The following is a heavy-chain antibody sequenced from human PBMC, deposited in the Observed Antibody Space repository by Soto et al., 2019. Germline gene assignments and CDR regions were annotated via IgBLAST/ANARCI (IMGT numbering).Heavy chain of an antibody. Sequence: EVQLVESGGGLVQPGGSLRLSCADFGFTFSNYWMSWVRQAPVKGLEWVGNIKQDGSEKNYVDSVKGRFTISRDNAKNSLYLQMNSLRAEDTAVYYCARIASAGRRWDVWGQGTTVVVSS. CDR1: GFTFSNYW. V-gene: IGHV3-7*01. CDR3: ARIASAGRRWDV. D-gene: IGHD6-13*01. CDR2: IKQDGSEK. J-gene: IGHJ6*02.